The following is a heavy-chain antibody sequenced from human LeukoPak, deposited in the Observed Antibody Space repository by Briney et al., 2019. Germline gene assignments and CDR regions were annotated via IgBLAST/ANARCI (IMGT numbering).Heavy chain of an antibody. Sequence: SVKVSCKASGGTFSSYAISWVRQAPGQGLEWMGRIIPIFGIANYAQEFQGRVTITADKSTSTAYMELSSLRSEDTAVYYCARGGYSSGWYYFDYWGQGTLVTVSS. J-gene: IGHJ4*02. V-gene: IGHV1-69*04. D-gene: IGHD6-19*01. CDR1: GGTFSSYA. CDR3: ARGGYSSGWYYFDY. CDR2: IIPIFGIA.